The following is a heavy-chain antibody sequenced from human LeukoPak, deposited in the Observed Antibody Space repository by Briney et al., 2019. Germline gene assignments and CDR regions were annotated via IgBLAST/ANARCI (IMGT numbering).Heavy chain of an antibody. CDR3: ARVSGYGGTWYVDY. CDR1: GFTFKSYG. V-gene: IGHV3-33*01. J-gene: IGHJ4*02. Sequence: PGRSLRLSCVASGFTFKSYGMHWVRQAPGKGLEWVAIIWYDGSNKYYADFVKGRFTTSRDNSKNTLYLQMNSLRADDTAVYYCARVSGYGGTWYVDYWGQGTLVTVSS. CDR2: IWYDGSNK. D-gene: IGHD6-13*01.